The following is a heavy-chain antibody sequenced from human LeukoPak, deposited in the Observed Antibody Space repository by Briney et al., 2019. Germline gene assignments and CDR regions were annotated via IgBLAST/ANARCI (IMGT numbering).Heavy chain of an antibody. J-gene: IGHJ4*02. D-gene: IGHD6-19*01. CDR2: ISSSSTYI. CDR3: ARAPSPLAVAGTDY. V-gene: IGHV3-21*01. Sequence: GGSLRLSCAASGFTSSSYSINWVRQAPGKGLEWVSSISSSSTYIYYADSVKGRFTISRDNAKNSLYLQMNSLRAEDTAVYYCARAPSPLAVAGTDYWGQGTLVTVSS. CDR1: GFTSSSYS.